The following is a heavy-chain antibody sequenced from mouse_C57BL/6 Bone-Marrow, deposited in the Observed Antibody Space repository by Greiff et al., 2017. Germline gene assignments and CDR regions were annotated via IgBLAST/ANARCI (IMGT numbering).Heavy chain of an antibody. V-gene: IGHV1-59*01. J-gene: IGHJ3*01. D-gene: IGHD1-1*01. CDR1: GYTFTSYW. CDR2: IDPSASYT. Sequence: VQLQQPGAELVRPGTSVKLSCKASGYTFTSYWMPWVKQRPGQGLEWIGVIDPSASYTNYNQKFKGKATLTVATSSRTAYMQLSSLTSEDSAVYYCARSPAPGSGPVAYWGQGTLVTVSA. CDR3: ARSPAPGSGPVAY.